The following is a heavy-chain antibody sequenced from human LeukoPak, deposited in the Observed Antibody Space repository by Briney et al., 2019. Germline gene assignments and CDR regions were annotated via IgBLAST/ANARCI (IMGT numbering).Heavy chain of an antibody. D-gene: IGHD1/OR15-1a*01. CDR3: AREGTRGLFDS. Sequence: PGGSLRLSCAASGFTFSSYWMSWVRQAPGKGLEWVADINLDGSEKYYVDSVKGRFTISRDNAKNSLNLNMNSLRAEDTAVYYCAREGTRGLFDSWGQGTLVTVSS. CDR1: GFTFSSYW. CDR2: INLDGSEK. J-gene: IGHJ4*02. V-gene: IGHV3-7*01.